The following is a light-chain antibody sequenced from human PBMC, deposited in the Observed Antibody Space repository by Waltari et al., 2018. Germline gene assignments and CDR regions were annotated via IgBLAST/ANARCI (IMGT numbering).Light chain of an antibody. V-gene: IGKV3-20*01. Sequence: IVLTQSPGTLSLSPGERATLSCRASQSLRSTYLAWYQQKPGQAPRLLIYGESTRATGIPDRFSGSGSETDFTLTITRLELEDFAVYYCHQYGSSAGAFGQGTKVEIK. CDR2: GES. J-gene: IGKJ1*01. CDR3: HQYGSSAGA. CDR1: QSLRSTY.